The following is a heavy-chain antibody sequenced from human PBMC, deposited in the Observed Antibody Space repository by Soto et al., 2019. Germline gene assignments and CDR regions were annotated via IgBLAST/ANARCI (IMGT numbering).Heavy chain of an antibody. CDR3: AREVGDYELDC. V-gene: IGHV4-59*01. J-gene: IGHJ3*01. Sequence: QVQLQESGPGLVKPSETLSLTCAVPGGSIRSYYWSWIRQPPGRGLEWIGYISNSDGAKYGPSLKSRVTMSMDTSKNHFSLNLSSVTAADTAVYFCAREVGDYELDCWGQGTTVTVSS. D-gene: IGHD4-17*01. CDR2: ISNSDGA. CDR1: GGSIRSYY.